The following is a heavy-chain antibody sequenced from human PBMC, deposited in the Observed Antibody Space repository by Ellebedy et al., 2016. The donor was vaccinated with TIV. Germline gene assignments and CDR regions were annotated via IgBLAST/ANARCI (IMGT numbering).Heavy chain of an antibody. D-gene: IGHD4-17*01. Sequence: GESLKISXAASGFTFSTYSMNWVRQAPGKGLEWVANIWYDGTNKYYADSVKGRFTISRDNSKNTLYLQMNSLRAEDTAVYYCARYGDYVWDLKTDYWGQGTLVTVSS. CDR3: ARYGDYVWDLKTDY. J-gene: IGHJ4*02. CDR2: IWYDGTNK. CDR1: GFTFSTYS. V-gene: IGHV3-33*08.